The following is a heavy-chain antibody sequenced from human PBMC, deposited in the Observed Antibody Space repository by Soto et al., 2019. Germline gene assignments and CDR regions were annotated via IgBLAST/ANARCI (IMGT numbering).Heavy chain of an antibody. Sequence: PSETLSLTCTVSGGSISSYYWSWIRQPPGKGLEWIGYIYYSGSTNYNPSLKSRVTISVDTSKNQFSLKLSSVTAADTAVYYCARFHSSTSNVKTWFDPWGQGTLVTVSS. D-gene: IGHD2-2*01. J-gene: IGHJ5*02. V-gene: IGHV4-59*01. CDR1: GGSISSYY. CDR2: IYYSGST. CDR3: ARFHSSTSNVKTWFDP.